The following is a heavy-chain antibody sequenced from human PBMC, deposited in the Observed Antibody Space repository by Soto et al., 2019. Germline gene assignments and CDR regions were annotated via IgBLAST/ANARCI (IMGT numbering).Heavy chain of an antibody. D-gene: IGHD2-8*02. CDR3: AKATVTGGGAFDI. CDR1: GFICGSYD. CDR2: ILVDGRT. J-gene: IGHJ3*02. V-gene: IGHV3-23*01. Sequence: GGSLGLACAASGFICGSYDMSWVRQAPGKGLEWVSTILVDGRTFYVDSVKGRFTISRDSSQNTVYLQMNSLTAGDTALYYCAKATVTGGGAFDICGQGTKVTVSS.